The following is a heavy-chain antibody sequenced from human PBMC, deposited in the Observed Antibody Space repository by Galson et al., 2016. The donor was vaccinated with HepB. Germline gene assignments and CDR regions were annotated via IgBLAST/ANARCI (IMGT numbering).Heavy chain of an antibody. J-gene: IGHJ4*02. D-gene: IGHD6-19*01. CDR2: IDTQNGNT. CDR3: ARDLVDSSGWVDY. Sequence: SVKVSCKASGYIFTNHAFSWVRQAPGQSLEWMGWIDTQNGNTVYARKLQGRVTMSTDNTTNTAYMELTSLRSEDTAVYYCARDLVDSSGWVDYCGQGTLVTGSS. CDR1: GYIFTNHA. V-gene: IGHV1-18*04.